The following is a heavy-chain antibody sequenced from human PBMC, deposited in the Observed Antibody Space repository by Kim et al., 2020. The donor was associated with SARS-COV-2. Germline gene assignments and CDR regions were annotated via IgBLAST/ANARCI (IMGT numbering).Heavy chain of an antibody. CDR3: TRLATAFDY. D-gene: IGHD5-18*01. J-gene: IGHJ4*02. V-gene: IGHV3-49*04. CDR2: IRSKAYGGTT. Sequence: GGSLRLSCTASGFTFGDYAMSWVRQAPGKGLEWVGFIRSKAYGGTTEYAASVKGRFTISRDDSKSIAYLQMNSLKTEDTAVYYCTRLATAFDYWGQGTLVTVSS. CDR1: GFTFGDYA.